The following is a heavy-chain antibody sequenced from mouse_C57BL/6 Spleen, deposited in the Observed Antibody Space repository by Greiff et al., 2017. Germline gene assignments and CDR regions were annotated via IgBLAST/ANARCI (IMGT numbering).Heavy chain of an antibody. CDR2: ISSGGSYT. CDR3: ARRNDGYPYAMDY. D-gene: IGHD2-3*01. CDR1: GFTFSSYG. V-gene: IGHV5-6*02. J-gene: IGHJ4*01. Sequence: EVMLVESGGDLVKPGGSLKLSCAASGFTFSSYGMSLVRQTPDKRLEWVATISSGGSYTYYPDSVKGRFTISRDNAKNTLYLQMSSLKSEDTAMYYCARRNDGYPYAMDYWGQGTSVTVSS.